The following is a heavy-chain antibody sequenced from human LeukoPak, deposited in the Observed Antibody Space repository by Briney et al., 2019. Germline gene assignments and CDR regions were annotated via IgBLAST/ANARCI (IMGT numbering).Heavy chain of an antibody. CDR3: ARANYYYGSGGAFDI. CDR2: IYYSGST. J-gene: IGHJ3*02. V-gene: IGHV4-39*01. Sequence: PSETLSLTCTVSGGSISSSSYYWGWIRQPPGKGLEWIGGIYYSGSTYYNPSLKSRVTISVDTSKNQFSLKLSSVTAADTAVYYCARANYYYGSGGAFDIWGQGTMVTVSS. CDR1: GGSISSSSYY. D-gene: IGHD3-10*01.